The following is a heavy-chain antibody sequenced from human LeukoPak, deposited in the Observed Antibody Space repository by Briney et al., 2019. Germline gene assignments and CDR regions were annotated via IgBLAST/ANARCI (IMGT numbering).Heavy chain of an antibody. Sequence: PSETLSLTCTVSGGSISSYYWSWIRQPAGKGLEWIGRIYTSGSTNYNPSLKSRVTISVDTSKNQLSLKLSSVTAADTAVYYCAGLRYFDWSPDAFDIWGQGTMVTVSS. CDR1: GGSISSYY. J-gene: IGHJ3*02. CDR3: AGLRYFDWSPDAFDI. V-gene: IGHV4-4*07. CDR2: IYTSGST. D-gene: IGHD3-9*01.